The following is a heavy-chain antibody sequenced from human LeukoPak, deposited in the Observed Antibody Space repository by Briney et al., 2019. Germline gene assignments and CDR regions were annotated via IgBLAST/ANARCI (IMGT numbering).Heavy chain of an antibody. CDR2: INPSGGST. Sequence: ASVKVSCKASGYTFTSYYMHWVRQAPGQGLEWMGVINPSGGSTSYAQKFQGRVTMTRDTSTSTVYMELSSLRSEDTAVYYCARVPPGYYFDYRGQGTLVPVSS. CDR1: GYTFTSYY. CDR3: ARVPPGYYFDY. V-gene: IGHV1-46*01. J-gene: IGHJ4*02.